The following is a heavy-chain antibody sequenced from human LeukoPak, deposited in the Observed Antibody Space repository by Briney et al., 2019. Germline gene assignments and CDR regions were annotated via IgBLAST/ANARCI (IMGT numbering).Heavy chain of an antibody. CDR3: AGARGRYNWFDP. CDR2: INPNSGGT. V-gene: IGHV1-2*02. CDR1: GYTFTGYY. Sequence: ASVKVSCKASGYTFTGYYMHWVRQAPGQGLEWMGWINPNSGGTNYAQKFQGRVTMTRDTSISTAYMELSRLRSDDTAVYYCAGARGRYNWFDPWGQGTLVTVSS. D-gene: IGHD3-10*01. J-gene: IGHJ5*02.